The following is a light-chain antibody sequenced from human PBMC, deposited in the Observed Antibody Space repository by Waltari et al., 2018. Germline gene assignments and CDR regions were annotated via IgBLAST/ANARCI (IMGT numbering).Light chain of an antibody. V-gene: IGKV3-20*01. J-gene: IGKJ4*01. Sequence: EIVLAQSPGTLSVSPGERATLSCRASQSVSGASVAWYRQRPGQAPRLLIYDASIRAPDIPDRFSGSGSGTDFTLTISSLDSEDCAVYYCQQYAASPLTFGGGTKV. CDR2: DAS. CDR3: QQYAASPLT. CDR1: QSVSGAS.